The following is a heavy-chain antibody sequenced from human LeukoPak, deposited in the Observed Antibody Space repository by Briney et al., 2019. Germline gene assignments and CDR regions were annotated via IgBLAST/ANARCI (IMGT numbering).Heavy chain of an antibody. Sequence: GGSLRLSCAASGFTFSNAWMNWVRQAPGKGLEWVGRIKSKTDGGTTDYAAPVKGRFTISRDDSKTTLYMQMNSLKTEDTAVYYCVWVKWAQWLTPWYFDLFGRGTLVTVSS. CDR3: VWVKWAQWLTPWYFDL. V-gene: IGHV3-15*01. CDR1: GFTFSNAW. D-gene: IGHD6-19*01. CDR2: IKSKTDGGTT. J-gene: IGHJ2*01.